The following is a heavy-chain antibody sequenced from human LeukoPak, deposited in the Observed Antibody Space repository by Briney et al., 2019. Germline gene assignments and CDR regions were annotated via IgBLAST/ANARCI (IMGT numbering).Heavy chain of an antibody. CDR2: ISSNGGDT. CDR3: ARERGSSGWTFDN. CDR1: GFTFSTYA. J-gene: IGHJ4*02. V-gene: IGHV3-64*01. D-gene: IGHD6-19*01. Sequence: GGSLRLSCAASGFTFSTYAMHGVRQAPGKGLEYVSAISSNGGDTYYANSVKGRFTISRDNSKNMLYLQMGSLRPEDMAVYYCARERGSSGWTFDNWGQGTLVTVSS.